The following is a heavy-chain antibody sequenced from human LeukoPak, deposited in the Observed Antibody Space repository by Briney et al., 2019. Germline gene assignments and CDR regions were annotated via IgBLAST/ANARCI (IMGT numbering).Heavy chain of an antibody. V-gene: IGHV4-39*01. CDR3: ARPIRAFGLYAFDI. J-gene: IGHJ3*02. CDR1: GGSISSSSYY. Sequence: SETLSLTCTVSGGSISSSSYYWGWIRQPPGKGLEWIGSIYYSGSTYYNPSLKSRVTISVDTSKNQFSLKLSSVTAADTAVYYCARPIRAFGLYAFDIWGQGTMVTVSS. D-gene: IGHD2-2*02. CDR2: IYYSGST.